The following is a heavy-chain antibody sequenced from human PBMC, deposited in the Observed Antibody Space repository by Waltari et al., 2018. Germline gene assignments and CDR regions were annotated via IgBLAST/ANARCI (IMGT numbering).Heavy chain of an antibody. Sequence: EVQLVESGGGLVQPGGSLRLSCAASGFTFSSYEMNWVRQAPGKGLEVVSFISSGGTNMFYAESVKGRFTIARDNAKNSLYLHMNSLRVEDTAVYYCARERSVTGKGNLDYWGQGTLVTVSS. CDR2: ISSGGTNM. V-gene: IGHV3-48*03. CDR1: GFTFSSYE. D-gene: IGHD3-10*01. J-gene: IGHJ4*02. CDR3: ARERSVTGKGNLDY.